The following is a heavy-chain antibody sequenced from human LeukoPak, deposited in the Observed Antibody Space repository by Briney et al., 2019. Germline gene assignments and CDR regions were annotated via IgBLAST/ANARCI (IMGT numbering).Heavy chain of an antibody. CDR1: GGSLSGYY. Sequence: PSETLSLTCTVSGGSLSGYYWSWIRQPPGKGLEWIGYISYSGSATYNPSLRSRVTISVDTSKNQFSLKVSSVTAADTAVYYCVRATGIINYAPYYYNMDVWGKGTTVTVSS. CDR2: ISYSGSA. J-gene: IGHJ6*03. V-gene: IGHV4-59*08. CDR3: VRATGIINYAPYYYNMDV. D-gene: IGHD3-10*01.